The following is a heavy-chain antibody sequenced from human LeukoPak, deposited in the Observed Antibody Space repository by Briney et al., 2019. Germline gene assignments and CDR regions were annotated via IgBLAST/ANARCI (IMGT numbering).Heavy chain of an antibody. CDR1: GFSINTYT. CDR3: AKGLERESRLDF. D-gene: IGHD1-1*01. CDR2: IRNSDGMT. Sequence: PGQSLRLSCDASGFSINTYTMYWVRQAPGQGLEWVSGIRNSDGMTYYADSVRGRFTISTDNSKNTLYLQMNSLRAEDTALYYCAKGLERESRLDFWGQGTLVTVSS. J-gene: IGHJ4*02. V-gene: IGHV3-23*01.